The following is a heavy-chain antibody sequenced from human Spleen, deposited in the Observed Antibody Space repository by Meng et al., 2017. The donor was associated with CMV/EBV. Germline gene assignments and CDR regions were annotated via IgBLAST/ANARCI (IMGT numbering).Heavy chain of an antibody. CDR2: IYPGDSDT. CDR1: GYSFTNYW. J-gene: IGHJ4*02. V-gene: IGHV5-51*01. Sequence: GESLKISCKGSGYSFTNYWIGWVRQMPGKGLEWMGIIYPGDSDTRYSPSFQGQVTISADKSISTAYLQWSSLKASDTAVYYCARQRVNGYNYFDYWGQGTLVTVSS. CDR3: ARQRVNGYNYFDY. D-gene: IGHD6-13*01.